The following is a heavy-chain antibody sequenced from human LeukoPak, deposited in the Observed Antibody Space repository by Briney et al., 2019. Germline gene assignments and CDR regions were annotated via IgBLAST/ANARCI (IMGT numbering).Heavy chain of an antibody. V-gene: IGHV3-30*12. CDR1: GFTFSSYG. J-gene: IGHJ5*02. CDR2: ISYDGSNK. D-gene: IGHD3-10*01. Sequence: GGPLRLSCAASGFTFSSYGMHWVRQAPGKGLEWVAAISYDGSNKYSADSVKGRFTISRDNSKNTLYLQMNSLRAEDTAVYYCARLLLWFGVNWFDPWGQGTLVTVSS. CDR3: ARLLLWFGVNWFDP.